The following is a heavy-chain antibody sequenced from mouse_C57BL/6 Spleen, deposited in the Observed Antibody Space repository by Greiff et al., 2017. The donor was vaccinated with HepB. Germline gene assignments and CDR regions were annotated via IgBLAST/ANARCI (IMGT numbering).Heavy chain of an antibody. CDR1: GYTFTSYW. CDR3: ARSGSSGSPWFAY. J-gene: IGHJ3*01. D-gene: IGHD3-2*02. CDR2: IYPGSGST. V-gene: IGHV1-55*01. Sequence: QVHVKQPGAELVKPGASVKMSCKASGYTFTSYWITWVKQRPGQGLEWIGDIYPGSGSTNYNEKFKSKATLTVDTSSSTAYMQLSSLTSEDSAVYYCARSGSSGSPWFAYWGQGTLVTVSA.